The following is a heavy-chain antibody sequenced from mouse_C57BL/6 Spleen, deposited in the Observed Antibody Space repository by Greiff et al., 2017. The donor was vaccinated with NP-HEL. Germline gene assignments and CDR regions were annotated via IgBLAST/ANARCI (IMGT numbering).Heavy chain of an antibody. D-gene: IGHD1-1*01. CDR2: IYPGDGDT. V-gene: IGHV1-80*01. J-gene: IGHJ2*01. Sequence: VQLQQSGAELVKPGASVKISCKASGYAFSSYWMNWVKQRPGKGLEWIGQIYPGDGDTNYNGKFKGKATLTADKSSSTAYMQLSSLTSEDSAVYFCARGNYGSSYCDYWGQGTTLTVSS. CDR1: GYAFSSYW. CDR3: ARGNYGSSYCDY.